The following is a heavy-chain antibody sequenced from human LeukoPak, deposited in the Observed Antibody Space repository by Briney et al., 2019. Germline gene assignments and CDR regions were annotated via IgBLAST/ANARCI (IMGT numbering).Heavy chain of an antibody. J-gene: IGHJ4*02. Sequence: PGGSLRLSCAASGFTFDDYAMHWVRQAPGKGLEWVSLISWDGGSTYYADSVKGRFTISRDNAKNSLYLQMNSLRAEDTAVYYCARDGVGATDYWGQGTLVTVSS. V-gene: IGHV3-43D*03. CDR1: GFTFDDYA. D-gene: IGHD1-26*01. CDR2: ISWDGGST. CDR3: ARDGVGATDY.